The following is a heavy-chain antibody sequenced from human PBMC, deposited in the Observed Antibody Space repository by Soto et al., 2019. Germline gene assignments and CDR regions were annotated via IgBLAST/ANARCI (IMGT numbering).Heavy chain of an antibody. CDR3: ASWLKKADIXNYDYGMDV. D-gene: IGHD2-15*01. V-gene: IGHV1-69*12. CDR2: IMPIFRTP. CDR1: GGAFSDYA. J-gene: IGHJ6*02. Sequence: QVQLVQSGAEVKKPGSSVKVSCKASGGAFSDYAFSWVRQAPGQGLEWLGGIMPIFRTPDYAQNFQGRVTITADESTRTAYMEMRSLTSEDTATYYCASWLKKADIXNYDYGMDVWGQGTTVTVS.